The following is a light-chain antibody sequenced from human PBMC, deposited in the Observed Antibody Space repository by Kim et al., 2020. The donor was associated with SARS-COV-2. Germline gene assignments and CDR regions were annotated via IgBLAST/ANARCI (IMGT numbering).Light chain of an antibody. Sequence: VCPGQTASITCSGDKLGDKYACWYHQKPGRSPVLVIYQDSKRPSGIPERFSGSNSGNTATLTISGTQAMDEADYYCQAWDSRTAIFGGGTQLTVL. CDR2: QDS. J-gene: IGLJ2*01. V-gene: IGLV3-1*01. CDR1: KLGDKY. CDR3: QAWDSRTAI.